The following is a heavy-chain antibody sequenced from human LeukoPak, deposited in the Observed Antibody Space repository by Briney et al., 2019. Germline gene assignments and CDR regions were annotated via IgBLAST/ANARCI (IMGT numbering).Heavy chain of an antibody. CDR1: GYTFTSYY. J-gene: IGHJ6*02. CDR3: AIIPNFGMDV. Sequence: ASVKVSCKASGYTFTSYYIHWVRQAPGQGLEWMGMINPSGGTTIYAPKFQGRVNMTRDTYASTVYMEVSSLRSEDTAMFYCAIIPNFGMDVWGQGTRSPSP. V-gene: IGHV1-46*01. CDR2: INPSGGTT.